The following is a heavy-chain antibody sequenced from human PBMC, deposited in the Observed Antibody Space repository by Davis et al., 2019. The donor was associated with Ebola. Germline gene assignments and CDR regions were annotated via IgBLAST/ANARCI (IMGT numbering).Heavy chain of an antibody. CDR1: GFTFNTYH. Sequence: GGSLRLSCAASGFTFNTYHMNWVRQTPGKGLEWISFISNSGSTKYYGESVKGRCTISRDNAKQSLYLQMSSLRAEDTAVYYCAREGFPIAPWAFDIWGQGTMVTVSS. CDR3: AREGFPIAPWAFDI. CDR2: ISNSGSTK. D-gene: IGHD3-10*01. V-gene: IGHV3-48*01. J-gene: IGHJ3*02.